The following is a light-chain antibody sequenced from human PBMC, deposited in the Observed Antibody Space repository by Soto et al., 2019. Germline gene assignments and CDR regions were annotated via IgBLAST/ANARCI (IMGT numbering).Light chain of an antibody. V-gene: IGLV1-47*01. CDR3: QSYDSSLSGYV. J-gene: IGLJ1*01. CDR1: SSNIGSNY. CDR2: RNN. Sequence: SVLTQPPSASGTPGQRVTISCSGSSSNIGSNYVYWYHQLPGTAPKLAIYRNNQRPSGVPDRISGSKSGTSASLAITGLQAEDEADYYCQSYDSSLSGYVFGTGTKVTVL.